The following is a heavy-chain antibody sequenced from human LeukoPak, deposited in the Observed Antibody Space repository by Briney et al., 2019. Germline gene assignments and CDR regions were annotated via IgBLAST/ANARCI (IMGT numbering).Heavy chain of an antibody. CDR3: AKDVAYYYMDV. J-gene: IGHJ6*03. CDR1: GFTFSSYA. V-gene: IGHV3-23*01. Sequence: SGGSLLLSCAASGFTFSSYAMSWVRQAPGEGLEWVSAISGSGGSTYYAASVKGRFTISRDNSKNTLYLQMNSLRAEDTAVYYCAKDVAYYYMDVWGKGTTVTVSS. CDR2: ISGSGGST.